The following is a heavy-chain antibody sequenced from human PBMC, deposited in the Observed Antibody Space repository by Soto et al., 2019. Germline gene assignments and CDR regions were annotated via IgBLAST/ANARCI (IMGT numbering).Heavy chain of an antibody. D-gene: IGHD1-26*01. CDR3: AKDSGDTRLYYYYGMDV. V-gene: IGHV3-23*01. J-gene: IGHJ6*02. Sequence: EVQLLESGGGLVQPGGSLRLSCAASGFTFSSYAMSWVRQAPGKGLEWVSAISGSGGSTYYADSVKGRFTISRDNSKNTLYLQMNSLRAEDTAVYYCAKDSGDTRLYYYYGMDVWGQGTTVTVSS. CDR1: GFTFSSYA. CDR2: ISGSGGST.